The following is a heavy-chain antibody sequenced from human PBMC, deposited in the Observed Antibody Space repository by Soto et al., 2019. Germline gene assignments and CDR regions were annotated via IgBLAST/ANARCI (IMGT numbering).Heavy chain of an antibody. CDR3: AREMIFGVVKSSGGPMDV. D-gene: IGHD3-3*01. CDR1: CGSLNSYF. V-gene: IGHV4-59*01. CDR2: NYYSGRT. Sequence: AFGTLFPTLTVSCGSLNSYFLSWVRPPPGEGLEWVGDNYYSGRTNYKPPPQSRVTISVDTSNNQFSLKMSSVTAADTAVYYCAREMIFGVVKSSGGPMDVWGQGTTVTVS. J-gene: IGHJ6*02.